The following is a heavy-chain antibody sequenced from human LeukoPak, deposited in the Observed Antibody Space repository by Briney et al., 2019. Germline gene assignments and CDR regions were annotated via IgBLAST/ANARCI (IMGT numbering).Heavy chain of an antibody. D-gene: IGHD3-22*01. CDR1: GFTFSDYY. J-gene: IGHJ4*02. CDR2: ISNNGHTI. CDR3: AKDLYDSSGF. Sequence: GGSLRLSCAASGFTFSDYYMSWVRQTPGQGLEWVSYISNNGHTIYYADSVRGRFTISRDNAKNSLYLQMNSLRAEGTAVYYCAKDLYDSSGFWGQGTLVTVSS. V-gene: IGHV3-11*01.